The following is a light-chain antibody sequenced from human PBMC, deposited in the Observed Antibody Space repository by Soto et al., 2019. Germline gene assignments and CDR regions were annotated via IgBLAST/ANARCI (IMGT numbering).Light chain of an antibody. V-gene: IGLV2-8*01. Sequence: QALLTQPPSASGSPGQSVTISCSGTSSYVGAYNYVSWYQQHPGKAPRLLIYEVSQRPSGAPDRFSGSKSATTASLTVSGLQPEAEADYYCSSYAGTNNLLYVFGTGTKVPLL. J-gene: IGLJ1*01. CDR1: SSYVGAYNY. CDR3: SSYAGTNNLLYV. CDR2: EVS.